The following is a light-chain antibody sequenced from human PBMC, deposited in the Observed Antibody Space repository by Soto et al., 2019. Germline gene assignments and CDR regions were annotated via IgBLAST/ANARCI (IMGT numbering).Light chain of an antibody. CDR3: SSYAGSNNSV. V-gene: IGLV2-8*01. Sequence: QSVLTQPPSASGSPGQSVTISCTGTSSDVGGYNYVSWYQQHPGKAPKLMIYEVSKRPSGVPDRFSGSKSGNTASLTVSGLQAEYEVDYYCSSYAGSNNSVFCGGTMVSVL. J-gene: IGLJ2*01. CDR1: SSDVGGYNY. CDR2: EVS.